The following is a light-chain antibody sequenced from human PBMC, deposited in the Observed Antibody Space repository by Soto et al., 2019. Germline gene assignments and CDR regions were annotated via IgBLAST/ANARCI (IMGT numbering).Light chain of an antibody. V-gene: IGLV6-57*04. CDR3: QSYDTSTVV. J-gene: IGLJ2*01. CDR1: SGSIASNS. CDR2: EDN. Sequence: NFMLTQPHSVSESPGPTVTISCTRSSGSIASNSVQWYQQRPGSAPTTVIYEDNHRPSGVPDRFSGSTDGSSNSASLTISGLQTEDEADYYCQSYDTSTVVFGGGSKLTVL.